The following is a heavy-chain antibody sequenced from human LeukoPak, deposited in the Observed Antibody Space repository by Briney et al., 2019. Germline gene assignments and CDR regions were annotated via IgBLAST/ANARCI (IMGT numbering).Heavy chain of an antibody. D-gene: IGHD6-13*01. Sequence: SETLSLTCTVSGGSISSYYGSWIRRPPGEVLEWLGYIYYSGSTNYNPSLKSRVTISVDTSKNQFSLKLSSVTAADTALYYCARGSSSSHHPALSWGQGTLVTVSS. V-gene: IGHV4-59*01. J-gene: IGHJ4*02. CDR1: GGSISSYY. CDR2: IYYSGST. CDR3: ARGSSSSHHPALS.